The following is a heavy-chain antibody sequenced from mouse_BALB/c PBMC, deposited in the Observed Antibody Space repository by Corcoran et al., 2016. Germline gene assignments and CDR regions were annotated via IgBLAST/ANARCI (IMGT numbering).Heavy chain of an antibody. J-gene: IGHJ4*01. Sequence: VQLQQSGAGLVKPGASVKLSCKASGYTFTEYIIHWVKQRSGQGLEWIGWFYPGSGSIKYNEKFKDKATLTADKSSSTVYMELSRLTSEDSAVYFCARHEAGYGNHWGYYAMDYWGQGTSVTVSS. CDR3: ARHEAGYGNHWGYYAMDY. V-gene: IGHV1-62-2*01. CDR1: GYTFTEYI. D-gene: IGHD2-1*01. CDR2: FYPGSGSI.